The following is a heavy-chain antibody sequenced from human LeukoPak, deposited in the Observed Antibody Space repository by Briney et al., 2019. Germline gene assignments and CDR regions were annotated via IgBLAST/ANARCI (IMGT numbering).Heavy chain of an antibody. D-gene: IGHD3-22*01. Sequence: SETLSLTCTVSGGPISSGGYYWSWIRQHPGKGLEWIGYIYYSGSTYYNPSLKSRVTISVDTSKNQFSLKLSSVTAADTAVYYCARSYDSSGDAFDIWGQGTMVTVSS. J-gene: IGHJ3*02. CDR1: GGPISSGGYY. V-gene: IGHV4-31*03. CDR3: ARSYDSSGDAFDI. CDR2: IYYSGST.